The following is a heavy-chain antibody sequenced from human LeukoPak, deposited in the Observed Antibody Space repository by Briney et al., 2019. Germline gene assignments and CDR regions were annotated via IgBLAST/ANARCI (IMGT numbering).Heavy chain of an antibody. CDR2: TYYRSKWYN. J-gene: IGHJ6*02. CDR1: GDSVSSNSAA. CDR3: AREGVRGSRYYYYGMDV. Sequence: SQTLSLTCAISGDSVSSNSAAWNWIRQSPSRGLEWLGRTYYRSKWYNDYAVSVKSRITINPDTSKNQFSLQLNSVTPEDTAVYYRAREGVRGSRYYYYGMDVWGQGTTVTVSS. V-gene: IGHV6-1*01.